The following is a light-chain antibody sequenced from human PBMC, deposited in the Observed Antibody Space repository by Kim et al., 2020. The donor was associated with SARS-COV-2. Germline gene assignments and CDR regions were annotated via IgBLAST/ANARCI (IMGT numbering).Light chain of an antibody. CDR3: MQGLQRLYS. CDR2: EVS. CDR1: QSLLHSDGKIS. J-gene: IGKJ2*03. V-gene: IGKV2D-29*01. Sequence: LVITQTPLSLSVTPGQPASISCKSSQSLLHSDGKISLYWYLQKPDQPPQLLIYEVSKRFSGVPERFSGSGSVTDFTLKISRVEAEDVGLDYCMQGLQRLYSFGQGTKLEI.